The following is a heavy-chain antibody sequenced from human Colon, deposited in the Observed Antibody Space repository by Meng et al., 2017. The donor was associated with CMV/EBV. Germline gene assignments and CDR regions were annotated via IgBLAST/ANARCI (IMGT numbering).Heavy chain of an antibody. CDR3: AKHIVASISEDGLGT. V-gene: IGHV3-66*02. CDR2: IYSGGHT. CDR1: GFTVNSAY. Sequence: GESLKISRAASGFTVNSAYMSWVRQAPGKGLEWVSIIYSGGHTYYADSVKGRFTLSRDNSKNTVHLQMTNLRSDDTAVYYCAKHIVASISEDGLGTWGQGTLVTVSS. D-gene: IGHD5-12*01. J-gene: IGHJ1*01.